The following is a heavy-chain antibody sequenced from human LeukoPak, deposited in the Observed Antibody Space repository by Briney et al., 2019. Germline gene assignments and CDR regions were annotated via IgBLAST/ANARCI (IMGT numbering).Heavy chain of an antibody. Sequence: GASVTVSCKVSGYTLTELSMHWVRQAPGKGREWMGGFDPEDGETIYAQKFQGRVTMTEDTSTDTAYMELSSLRSEDTAVYYCATDSGSYYVANFDYWGQGTLVTVSS. J-gene: IGHJ4*02. D-gene: IGHD1-26*01. CDR3: ATDSGSYYVANFDY. CDR1: GYTLTELS. V-gene: IGHV1-24*01. CDR2: FDPEDGET.